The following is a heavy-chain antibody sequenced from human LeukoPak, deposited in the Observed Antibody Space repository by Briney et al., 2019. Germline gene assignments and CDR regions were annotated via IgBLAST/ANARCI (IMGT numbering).Heavy chain of an antibody. V-gene: IGHV3-30-3*01. Sequence: GGSLRLSCAASGFTFSSYAMHWVRQAPGKGLEWVAVISYDGSNKYYADSVKGRFTISRDNSKNTLYLQMNSLRAEDTAVYYCARDLIDYGVGFDYWGQGTLVTVSS. CDR1: GFTFSSYA. D-gene: IGHD3-16*01. J-gene: IGHJ4*02. CDR3: ARDLIDYGVGFDY. CDR2: ISYDGSNK.